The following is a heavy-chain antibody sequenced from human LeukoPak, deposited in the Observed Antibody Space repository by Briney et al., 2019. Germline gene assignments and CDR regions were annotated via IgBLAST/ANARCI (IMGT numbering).Heavy chain of an antibody. CDR3: PRAGGSAREDYKADAFDI. V-gene: IGHV1-18*01. Sequence: ASVKVSCKASGYIFTNYGVSWVRQAPGQGLEWMGWISPYNGNTYYAQKSQGRVTMTADTPTSTAYMEVRSLRVDDTAMYYCPRAGGSAREDYKADAFDIWGQGTMVTVSS. J-gene: IGHJ3*02. CDR2: ISPYNGNT. CDR1: GYIFTNYG. D-gene: IGHD4-11*01.